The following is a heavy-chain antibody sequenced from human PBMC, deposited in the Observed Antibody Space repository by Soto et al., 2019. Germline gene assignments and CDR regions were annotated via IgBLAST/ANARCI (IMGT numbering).Heavy chain of an antibody. CDR2: INPSSGNT. V-gene: IGHV1-46*01. J-gene: IGHJ3*02. CDR1: GYTFTSYG. Sequence: ASVKVSCKASGYTFTSYGIRWVRQAPGQGLEWMGIINPSSGNTSYAQKFQGRVTMTRDTSTSTVYMELSSLRSEDTAVYYCARAVEWAFDIWGEGTMVT. CDR3: ARAVEWAFDI. D-gene: IGHD2-15*01.